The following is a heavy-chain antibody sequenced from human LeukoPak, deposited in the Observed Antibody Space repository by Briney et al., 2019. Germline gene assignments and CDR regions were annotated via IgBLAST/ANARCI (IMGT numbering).Heavy chain of an antibody. CDR3: ARGDGDYGDYFDY. V-gene: IGHV1-69*04. Sequence: ASVKVSCKASGGTFSSYAISWVRQAPGQGLEWMGRIIPILGIANYAQKFQGRVTITADKSTSTAYMELSSLRSEDTAVYYCARGDGDYGDYFDYWGQGTLVTVSS. D-gene: IGHD4-17*01. CDR1: GGTFSSYA. CDR2: IIPILGIA. J-gene: IGHJ4*02.